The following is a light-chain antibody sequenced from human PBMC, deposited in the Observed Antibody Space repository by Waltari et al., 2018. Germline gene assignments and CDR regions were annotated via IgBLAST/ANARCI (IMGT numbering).Light chain of an antibody. CDR3: QQYNSYSYT. V-gene: IGKV1-5*03. J-gene: IGKJ2*01. CDR1: QSLSSW. Sequence: DIQMTQSPSTLSASVGDRLTITCRASQSLSSWLAWYQQKPGKAPKLLIYKASSLESGVPSRFSGSGSGTEFTLTISSLQPDDFATYYCQQYNSYSYTFGQGTKLEIK. CDR2: KAS.